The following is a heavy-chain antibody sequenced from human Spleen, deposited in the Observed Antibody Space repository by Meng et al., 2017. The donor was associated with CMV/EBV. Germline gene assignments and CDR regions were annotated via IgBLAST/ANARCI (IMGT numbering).Heavy chain of an antibody. CDR1: GFTFDDYA. D-gene: IGHD2/OR15-2a*01. Sequence: LKISCAASGFTFDDYAMHWVRQAPGKGLEWVSGISWNSGSIGYANSVKGRFTISRDNAKNSLYLQMNSLRAEDTALYYCAKSMTAGGYYYYYTMDVWGQGTTVTVSS. CDR3: AKSMTAGGYYYYYTMDV. J-gene: IGHJ6*02. CDR2: ISWNSGSI. V-gene: IGHV3-9*01.